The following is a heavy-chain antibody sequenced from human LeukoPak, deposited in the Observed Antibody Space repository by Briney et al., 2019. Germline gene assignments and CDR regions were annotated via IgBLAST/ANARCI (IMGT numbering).Heavy chain of an antibody. CDR1: GFTFSSYV. CDR2: IRYDGSYK. J-gene: IGHJ4*02. CDR3: ARDWFHAIDY. Sequence: GGSLRLSCAASGFTFSSYVMHWVRQAPGKGLEWVAFIRYDGSYKYYADSVKGRFTISRDNSKNTLYLQMNSLRAEDTAVYYCARDWFHAIDYWGQGTLVTVSS. V-gene: IGHV3-30*02. D-gene: IGHD2/OR15-2a*01.